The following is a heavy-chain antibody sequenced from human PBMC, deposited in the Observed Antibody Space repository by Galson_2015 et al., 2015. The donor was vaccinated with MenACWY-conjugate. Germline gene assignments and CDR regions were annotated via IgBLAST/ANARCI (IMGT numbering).Heavy chain of an antibody. Sequence: CLSLSCAPSGFAFGDYLMRWFRHAPGQRLEWVGDMQSKNYGANTQYAASVKDRFTISRDDSRSIAYLQMNSLKTEDTALYYCARSDRRNCSRSNFTFDHWGQGTLVTVSS. D-gene: IGHD1-26*01. CDR3: ARSDRRNCSRSNFTFDH. CDR2: MQSKNYGANT. J-gene: IGHJ4*02. CDR1: GFAFGDYL. V-gene: IGHV3-49*03.